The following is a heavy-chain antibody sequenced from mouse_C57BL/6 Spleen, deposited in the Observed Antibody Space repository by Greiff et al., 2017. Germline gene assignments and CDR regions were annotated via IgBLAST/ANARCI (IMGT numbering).Heavy chain of an antibody. J-gene: IGHJ3*01. CDR3: ARSYYDYDAWFAY. V-gene: IGHV1-66*01. Sequence: QVQLQQSGPELVKPGASVKISCKASGYSFTSYYIHWVKQRPGQGLEWIGWIYPGSGNTKYNEKFKGKATLTADTSSSTAYMQLSSLTSEDSAVYYCARSYYDYDAWFAYWGQGTLVTVSA. CDR2: IYPGSGNT. D-gene: IGHD2-4*01. CDR1: GYSFTSYY.